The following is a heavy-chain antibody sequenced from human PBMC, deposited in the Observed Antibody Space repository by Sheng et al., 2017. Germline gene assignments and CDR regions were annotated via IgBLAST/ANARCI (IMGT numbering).Heavy chain of an antibody. CDR2: IYSGGST. Sequence: EVQLVESGGGLIQPGGSLRLSCAASGFTVSSNYMSWVRQAPGKGLEWVSVIYSGGSTYYADSVKGRFTISRDNSKNTLYLQMNSLRAEDTAVYYCASGCSSTSCPLKEWGQGTLVTVSS. V-gene: IGHV3-53*01. CDR1: GFTVSSNY. D-gene: IGHD2-2*01. CDR3: ASGCSSTSCPLKE. J-gene: IGHJ4*02.